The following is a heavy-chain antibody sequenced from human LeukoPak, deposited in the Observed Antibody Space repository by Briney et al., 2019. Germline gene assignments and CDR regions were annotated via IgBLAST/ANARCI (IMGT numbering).Heavy chain of an antibody. J-gene: IGHJ4*02. V-gene: IGHV3-33*01. CDR1: GFTFSSYG. CDR2: IWYDGSNK. Sequence: GRSLRLSCAASGFTFSSYGMHWVRQAPGKGLEWVAVIWYDGSNKYYADSVKGRFTISRDNSKNTLYLQMNSLRAEDTAVYYCARAGSGWYLYYFDYWGQGTLVTVSS. D-gene: IGHD6-19*01. CDR3: ARAGSGWYLYYFDY.